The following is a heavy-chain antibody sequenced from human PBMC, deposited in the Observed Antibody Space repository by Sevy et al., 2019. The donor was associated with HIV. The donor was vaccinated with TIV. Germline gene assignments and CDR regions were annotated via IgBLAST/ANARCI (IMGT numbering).Heavy chain of an antibody. Sequence: GSLRLSCAASGFTFSSYEMNWVRQAPGKGLEWVSYISSSGSTIYYADSVKGRFTISRDNAKNSLYLQMNSLRAEDTAVYYCARGSFTIFGTDYWGQGTLVTVSS. CDR2: ISSSGSTI. V-gene: IGHV3-48*03. CDR3: ARGSFTIFGTDY. CDR1: GFTFSSYE. J-gene: IGHJ4*02. D-gene: IGHD3-3*01.